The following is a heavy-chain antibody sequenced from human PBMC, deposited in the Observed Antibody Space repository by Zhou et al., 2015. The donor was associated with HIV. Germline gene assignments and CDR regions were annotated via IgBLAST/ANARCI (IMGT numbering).Heavy chain of an antibody. J-gene: IGHJ1*01. CDR2: INPSTGST. CDR3: ARESSGSRDEYFQH. V-gene: IGHV1-46*01. CDR1: GYTFTSSY. Sequence: QVQLMQSGAEVKKPGASVKVSCKASGYTFTSSYMHWVRQAPGQGLEWMGIINPSTGSTTYAQTLQGRVTMTRDTATSTVYMELRSLRSEDTAVYYCARESSGSRDEYFQHWGQGTLVTVSS. D-gene: IGHD1-26*01.